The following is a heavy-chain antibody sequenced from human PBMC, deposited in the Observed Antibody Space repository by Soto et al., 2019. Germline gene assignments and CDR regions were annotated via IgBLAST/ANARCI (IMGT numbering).Heavy chain of an antibody. CDR2: IYYSGST. J-gene: IGHJ6*02. V-gene: IGHV4-31*03. CDR1: GGSISSGGYY. CDR3: ARDQFTIFGVVNSPAYYYGMDV. D-gene: IGHD3-3*01. Sequence: SETLSLTCTVSGGSISSGGYYWSWIRQHPGKGLEWIGYIYYSGSTYYNPSLKSRVTISVDTSKNQFSLKLSSVTAADTAVYYCARDQFTIFGVVNSPAYYYGMDVWGQGTTVTVSS.